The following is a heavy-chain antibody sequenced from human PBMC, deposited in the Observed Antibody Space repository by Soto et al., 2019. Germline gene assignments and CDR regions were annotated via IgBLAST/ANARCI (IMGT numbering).Heavy chain of an antibody. CDR3: ARGWGRIFDY. J-gene: IGHJ4*02. CDR2: INHSGST. D-gene: IGHD7-27*01. Sequence: QVQLQQWGAGLLKPSETLSLTCAVYGGSFSGYYWSWIRQPPGKGLEWIGEINHSGSTNYNPSLKSRLNISVDTSKNQLSLKLSSVTAADTAVYYCARGWGRIFDYWGQGTLVTVSS. V-gene: IGHV4-34*01. CDR1: GGSFSGYY.